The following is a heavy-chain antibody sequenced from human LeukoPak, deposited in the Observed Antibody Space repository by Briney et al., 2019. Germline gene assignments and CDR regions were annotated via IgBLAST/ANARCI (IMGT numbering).Heavy chain of an antibody. CDR3: ARTYCTGGSCHFDF. CDR2: IYYSGST. CDR1: GGSISTCY. V-gene: IGHV4-59*08. D-gene: IGHD2-15*01. J-gene: IGHJ4*02. Sequence: AETLSFCCTASGGSISTCYWCLIRQPPGKGLEWIGYIYYSGSTDSNPSLKSRVTISVDTSKNQISLKLSSVTAADTAVYYCARTYCTGGSCHFDFWGKGTLVTVSS.